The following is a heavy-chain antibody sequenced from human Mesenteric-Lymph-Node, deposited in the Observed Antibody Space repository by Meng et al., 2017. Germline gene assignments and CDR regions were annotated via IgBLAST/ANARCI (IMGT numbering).Heavy chain of an antibody. V-gene: IGHV4-30-4*01. CDR1: GGSSTIGHVY. D-gene: IGHD1-26*01. Sequence: VALQHVGGGMLPSPDTLTPPRPVSGGSSTIGHVYRGRTGQAPEKAVAWMKFLYYSSRNYYTPSIKGRVTISAEKTNNQFSLNLSSVTAADTAVYYCASGQRSYSGRYHEWFDPWGQGTLVTVSS. J-gene: IGHJ5*02. CDR2: LYYSSRN. CDR3: ASGQRSYSGRYHEWFDP.